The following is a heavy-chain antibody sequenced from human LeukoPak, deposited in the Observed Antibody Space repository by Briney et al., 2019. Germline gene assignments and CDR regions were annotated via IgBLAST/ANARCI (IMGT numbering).Heavy chain of an antibody. CDR2: INTNTGNP. Sequence: ASVKVSCKASGYTFTSYGIRWVRQAPGQGLEWMGWINTNTGNPTYAQGFTGRFVFSLDTSVSTAYLQISSLKAEDTAVYYCARVSRLARGYSGYDLDYWGQRTLVTVSS. V-gene: IGHV7-4-1*02. CDR3: ARVSRLARGYSGYDLDY. D-gene: IGHD5-12*01. CDR1: GYTFTSYG. J-gene: IGHJ4*02.